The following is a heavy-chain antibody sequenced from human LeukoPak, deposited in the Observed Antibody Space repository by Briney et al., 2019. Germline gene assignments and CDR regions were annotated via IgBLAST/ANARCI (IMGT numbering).Heavy chain of an antibody. CDR3: AKDGLGGYNFDY. CDR2: VSNSGGGR. Sequence: GGSLRLSCAASGFTFSDFAMAWVRQAPGKGLEWVSTVSNSGGGRYHADSVKGRFTISRDNSQYTLFLQMKSLRGEDTAVYYCAKDGLGGYNFDYWGQGTLVSVSS. J-gene: IGHJ4*02. V-gene: IGHV3-23*01. CDR1: GFTFSDFA. D-gene: IGHD5-24*01.